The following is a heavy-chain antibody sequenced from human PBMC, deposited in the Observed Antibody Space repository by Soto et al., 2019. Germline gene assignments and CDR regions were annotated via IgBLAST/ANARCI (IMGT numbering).Heavy chain of an antibody. J-gene: IGHJ4*02. CDR2: ISGSGGST. CDR1: GFTCSSYA. Sequence: GGSLRLSCAASGFTCSSYAMSWVRQAPGKGLEWVSAISGSGGSTYYADSVKGRFTISRDNSKNTLYLQMNSLRAEDTAVYYCAKDRYYYGSGSYRDYWGQGTLVTVSS. CDR3: AKDRYYYGSGSYRDY. D-gene: IGHD3-10*01. V-gene: IGHV3-23*01.